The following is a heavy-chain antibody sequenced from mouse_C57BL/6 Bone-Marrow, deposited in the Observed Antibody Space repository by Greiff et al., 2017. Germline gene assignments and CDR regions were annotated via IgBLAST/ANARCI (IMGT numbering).Heavy chain of an antibody. Sequence: QVQLQQSGAELARPGASVKLSCKASGYTFTSYGISWVKQRTGQGLEWIGEIYPRSGNTYYNEKFKGKATLTADKSSSTAYMELRSLTSEDSAVYFCARSDGSSYVGFAYWGQGTLVTVAA. V-gene: IGHV1-81*01. J-gene: IGHJ3*01. D-gene: IGHD1-1*01. CDR2: IYPRSGNT. CDR1: GYTFTSYG. CDR3: ARSDGSSYVGFAY.